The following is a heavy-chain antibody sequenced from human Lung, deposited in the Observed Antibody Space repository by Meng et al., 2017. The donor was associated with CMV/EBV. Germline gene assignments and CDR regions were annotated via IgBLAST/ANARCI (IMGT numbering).Heavy chain of an antibody. CDR1: GYFFTGHF. V-gene: IGHV1-2*02. J-gene: IGHJ6*02. Sequence: AXVXVSXXASGYFFTGHFVHWVRQAPGQGLEWMGWINPNSGGTKYTQKFQGRVTMTRDTSISTVYMELSGLRSDDTAMYYCARAQDTTSADYYNYGIDVWGQGXTVTVSS. CDR3: ARAQDTTSADYYNYGIDV. D-gene: IGHD1-14*01. CDR2: INPNSGGT.